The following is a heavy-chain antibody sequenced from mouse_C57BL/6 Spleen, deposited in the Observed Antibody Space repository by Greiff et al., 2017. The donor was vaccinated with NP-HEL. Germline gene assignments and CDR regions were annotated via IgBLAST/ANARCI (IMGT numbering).Heavy chain of an antibody. CDR3: ARTGPLYFDY. D-gene: IGHD4-1*01. Sequence: EVQLQQSGPELVKPGASVKISCKASGYSFTGYYMNWVKQSPEKSLEWIGEINPSTGGTTYNQKFKAKATLTVDKSSSTAYMQLKSLTSEDSAVYYCARTGPLYFDYWGQGTTLTVSS. J-gene: IGHJ2*01. CDR1: GYSFTGYY. V-gene: IGHV1-42*01. CDR2: INPSTGGT.